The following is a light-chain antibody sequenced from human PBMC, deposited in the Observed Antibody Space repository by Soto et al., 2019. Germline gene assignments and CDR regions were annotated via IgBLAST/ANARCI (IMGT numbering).Light chain of an antibody. J-gene: IGKJ1*01. CDR3: QQYCSSPPWS. V-gene: IGKV3-20*01. CDR2: GAS. CDR1: QSVSSSY. Sequence: EIVLTHSPGTLSLSPGERATLSCRASQSVSSSYLDWYQQKPGQAPRLLIYGASSRATGLPDRFSGSGSGTDFTLTISRLEPEDVAVYYCQQYCSSPPWSFGQGTKVEIK.